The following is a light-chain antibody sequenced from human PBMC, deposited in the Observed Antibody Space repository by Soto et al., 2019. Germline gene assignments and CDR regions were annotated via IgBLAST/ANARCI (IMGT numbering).Light chain of an antibody. CDR3: QQYDNLPLT. Sequence: DIKMTQSPSSLSASVGDRVTITCQATQNMSNYLNRNQQKPGKAPNLLLYDASNLETGVPSRFSGSGSGTDVTFTISSLQPEDIATYYCQQYDNLPLTFGGATKMEIK. V-gene: IGKV1-33*01. CDR2: DAS. CDR1: QNMSNY. J-gene: IGKJ4*01.